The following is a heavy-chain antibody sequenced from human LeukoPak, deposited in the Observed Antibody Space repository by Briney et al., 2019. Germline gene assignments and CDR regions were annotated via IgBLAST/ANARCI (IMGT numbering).Heavy chain of an antibody. CDR2: ISSSGSTI. Sequence: QAGGSLRLSCAASGFTFSDYYMSWIRQAPGKGLEWVSYISSSGSTIYYADSVKGRFTIPRDNAKNSLYLQMNSLRAEDTAVYYCARSPNRLRYFDYWGQGTLVTVSS. CDR3: ARSPNRLRYFDY. J-gene: IGHJ4*02. CDR1: GFTFSDYY. V-gene: IGHV3-11*04. D-gene: IGHD3-16*01.